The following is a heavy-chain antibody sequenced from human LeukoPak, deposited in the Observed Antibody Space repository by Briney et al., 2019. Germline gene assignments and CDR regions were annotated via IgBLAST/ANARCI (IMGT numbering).Heavy chain of an antibody. Sequence: SETLSLACLVSSGSVSSYYWTWIRQPPGKGLEWIGYIYHTGSNNYSPSLKSRVTMYVDTSKNQLSLKLSSVTAADTAMYHCARARYTNSWYAVDIWGQGTMVTVSS. CDR2: IYHTGSN. CDR1: SGSVSSYY. J-gene: IGHJ3*02. D-gene: IGHD6-13*01. V-gene: IGHV4-59*08. CDR3: ARARYTNSWYAVDI.